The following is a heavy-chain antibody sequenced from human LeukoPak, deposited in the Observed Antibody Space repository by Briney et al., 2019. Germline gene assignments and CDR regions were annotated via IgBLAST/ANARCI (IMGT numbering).Heavy chain of an antibody. CDR2: IYHSGST. D-gene: IGHD3-22*01. Sequence: SETLSLTCTVSGGSISSSSYYWGWIRQPPGKGLEWIGSIYHSGSTYYNPSLKSRVTISVDTSKNQFSLKLSSVTAADTAVYYCARHYRPYYYDSSGFDYWGQGTLVTVSS. J-gene: IGHJ4*02. V-gene: IGHV4-39*01. CDR3: ARHYRPYYYDSSGFDY. CDR1: GGSISSSSYY.